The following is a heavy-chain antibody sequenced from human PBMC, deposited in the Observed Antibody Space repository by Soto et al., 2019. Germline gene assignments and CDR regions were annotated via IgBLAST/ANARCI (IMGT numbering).Heavy chain of an antibody. D-gene: IGHD3-22*01. J-gene: IGHJ4*02. CDR3: ARGLGYYDSSGYYQFDY. Sequence: GGSLRLSCAASGFTFISYSMNWVRQAPGKGLEWVSSISSSSSYIYYADSVKGRFTISRDNAKNSLYLQMNSLRAEDTAVYYCARGLGYYDSSGYYQFDYWGQGTLVTVSS. V-gene: IGHV3-21*01. CDR2: ISSSSSYI. CDR1: GFTFISYS.